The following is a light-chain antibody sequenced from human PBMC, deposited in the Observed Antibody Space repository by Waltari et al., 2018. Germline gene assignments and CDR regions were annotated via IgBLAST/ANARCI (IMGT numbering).Light chain of an antibody. CDR3: QQYGGSPKYT. V-gene: IGKV3-20*01. Sequence: ETVLTHFPGPLPLSPGESATLTCRASQSVSNNYLAWYQAKPGQAPRLLIYAVSHRATGIPDRFSGGGSGTDFTLTISRLEPEDFAVYYCQQYGGSPKYTFGQGTKLEIK. J-gene: IGKJ2*01. CDR1: QSVSNNY. CDR2: AVS.